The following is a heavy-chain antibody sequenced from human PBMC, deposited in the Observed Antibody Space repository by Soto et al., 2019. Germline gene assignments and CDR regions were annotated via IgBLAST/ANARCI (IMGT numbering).Heavy chain of an antibody. CDR2: IWYDGSNK. V-gene: IGHV3-33*01. CDR1: GFTFSSYG. J-gene: IGHJ4*02. D-gene: IGHD3-22*01. Sequence: QVQLVESGGGVVQPGRSLRLSCVASGFTFSSYGMHWVRQAPGKGLEWVAVIWYDGSNKYYADSVKGRFTISRDNSKNTLYLQMNSLRAEDTAVYYCARDKNYYDSSGYFDYWGQGTLVTVSS. CDR3: ARDKNYYDSSGYFDY.